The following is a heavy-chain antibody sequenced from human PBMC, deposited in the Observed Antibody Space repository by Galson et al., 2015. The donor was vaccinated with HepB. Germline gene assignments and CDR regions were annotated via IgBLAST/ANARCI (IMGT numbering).Heavy chain of an antibody. Sequence: QSGAEVKKPGESLRISCTGSGYSFTSYWISWVRQMPGKGLEWMGRIDPSDSYTNYSPSFQGHVTISADKSISTAYLQWSSLKASDTAMYYCAIRGSYVLQLVHGRSTPPDFDYWGQGTLVTVSS. CDR3: AIRGSYVLQLVHGRSTPPDFDY. CDR2: IDPSDSYT. CDR1: GYSFTSYW. V-gene: IGHV5-10-1*01. D-gene: IGHD6-13*01. J-gene: IGHJ4*02.